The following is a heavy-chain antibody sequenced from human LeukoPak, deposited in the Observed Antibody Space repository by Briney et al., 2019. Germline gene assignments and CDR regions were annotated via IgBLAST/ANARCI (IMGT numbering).Heavy chain of an antibody. CDR2: IYHSGNT. Sequence: PGGSLRLSCAASGFTISSYYMAWVRQALGKGLEWVSVIYHSGNTDYADSVKGRFTISRDNSKNTVYLQMSSLRAEDTAVYYCARVRVTGYSNFAYWGQGTLVTVSS. J-gene: IGHJ4*02. CDR3: ARVRVTGYSNFAY. V-gene: IGHV3-53*01. CDR1: GFTISSYY. D-gene: IGHD3-9*01.